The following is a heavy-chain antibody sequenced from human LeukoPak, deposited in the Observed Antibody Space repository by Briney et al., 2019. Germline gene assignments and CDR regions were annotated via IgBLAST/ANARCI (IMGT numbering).Heavy chain of an antibody. V-gene: IGHV3-74*01. D-gene: IGHD4-11*01. CDR1: GFTFSSYW. J-gene: IGHJ4*02. CDR3: ARPMSTVTEGFDY. CDR2: INTDGTGT. Sequence: GGSLRLSCAASGFTFSSYWMHWVRQAPGKGLVWVSHINTDGTGTTYADSVKGRFTISRDNAKNTLYLQMNSLRAEDTAVYYCARPMSTVTEGFDYWGQGTLVTVSS.